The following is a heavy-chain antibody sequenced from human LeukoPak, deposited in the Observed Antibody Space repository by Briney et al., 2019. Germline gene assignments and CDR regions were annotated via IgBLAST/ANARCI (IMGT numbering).Heavy chain of an antibody. J-gene: IGHJ5*02. Sequence: SVKVSCKASGGTFSSYAISWVRQAPGQGLEWMGGIIPIFGTANYAQKFQGRVTITADESTSTAYMELSSLRSEDTAVYYCARGPARISKGNWFDPWGQGTLVTVPS. CDR3: ARGPARISKGNWFDP. V-gene: IGHV1-69*13. CDR2: IIPIFGTA. CDR1: GGTFSSYA. D-gene: IGHD2-15*01.